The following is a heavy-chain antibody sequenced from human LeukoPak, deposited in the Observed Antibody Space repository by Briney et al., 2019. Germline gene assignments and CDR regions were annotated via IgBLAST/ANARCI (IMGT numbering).Heavy chain of an antibody. J-gene: IGHJ4*02. D-gene: IGHD3-10*01. V-gene: IGHV3-30-3*01. CDR3: AREGCYGSGSPPSLYFDY. CDR1: GFTFRNYV. CDR2: TSSDLNVK. Sequence: GGSLRLSCAASGFTFRNYVIHWVRQAPGKGLEWVAVTSSDLNVKLYADSVKGRFTISRDNSRSTLYLQMNSLRPEDTAIYYCAREGCYGSGSPPSLYFDYWGQGTLVTVSS.